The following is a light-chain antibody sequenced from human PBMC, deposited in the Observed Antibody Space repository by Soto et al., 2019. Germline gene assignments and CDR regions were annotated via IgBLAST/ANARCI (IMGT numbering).Light chain of an antibody. CDR1: GSNIGNYY. V-gene: IGLV1-51*01. Sequence: QSVLTQPPSVSAAPGQTVTISCSGSGSNIGNYYISWYQQVPGTTPTLLIYDNNKRPSLMPDRFSASNTGTSATLRITGFQTGDDADYYCATWDSSLSLWMFGGGTKVTVL. J-gene: IGLJ3*02. CDR3: ATWDSSLSLWM. CDR2: DNN.